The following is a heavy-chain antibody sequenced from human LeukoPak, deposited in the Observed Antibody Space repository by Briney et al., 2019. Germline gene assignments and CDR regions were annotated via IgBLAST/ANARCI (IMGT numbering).Heavy chain of an antibody. Sequence: SGPTLVKPTQTLTLTCTFSGFSLTPSAVGVGWIRKPPGQALEWLALIYSDNDKRFNPSLKSRLSITKDTSKNQVVLTLTNVDLVDTATYFCAHRGKYLTWFDPWGQGTLVIVSS. V-gene: IGHV2-5*02. CDR1: GFSLTPSAVG. D-gene: IGHD2-2*01. CDR2: IYSDNDK. J-gene: IGHJ5*02. CDR3: AHRGKYLTWFDP.